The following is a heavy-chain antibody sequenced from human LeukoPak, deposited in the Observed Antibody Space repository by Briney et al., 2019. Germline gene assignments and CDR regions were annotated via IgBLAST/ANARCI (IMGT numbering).Heavy chain of an antibody. CDR3: TTEYYYGSGSPDY. J-gene: IGHJ4*02. D-gene: IGHD3-10*01. V-gene: IGHV3-15*01. Sequence: GGSLRHSRAASGFTFSNAWMSWVRQAPGKGLEWVGRIKSKTDGGTTDYAAPVKGRFTISRDDSKNTLYLQMNSLKTEDTAVYYCTTEYYYGSGSPDYWGQGTLVTVSS. CDR1: GFTFSNAW. CDR2: IKSKTDGGTT.